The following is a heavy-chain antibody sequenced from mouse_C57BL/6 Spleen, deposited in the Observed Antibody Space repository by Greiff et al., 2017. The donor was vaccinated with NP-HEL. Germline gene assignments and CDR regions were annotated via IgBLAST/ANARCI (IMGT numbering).Heavy chain of an antibody. J-gene: IGHJ2*01. Sequence: VKLQESGAELVKPGASVKISCKASGYAFSSYWMNWVKQRPGKGLEWIGQIYPGDGDTNYNGKFKGKATLTADKSSSTAYMQLSSLTSEDSAVYFCARSGYYGSSYPHYFDYWGQGTTLTVSS. CDR3: ARSGYYGSSYPHYFDY. CDR1: GYAFSSYW. CDR2: IYPGDGDT. D-gene: IGHD1-1*01. V-gene: IGHV1-80*01.